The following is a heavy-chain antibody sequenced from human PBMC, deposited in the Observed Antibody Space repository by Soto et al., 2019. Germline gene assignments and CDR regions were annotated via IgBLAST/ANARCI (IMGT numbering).Heavy chain of an antibody. D-gene: IGHD3-22*01. CDR1: GYTFTSYA. J-gene: IGHJ4*02. CDR3: AREMSPSGDSCWGR. V-gene: IGHV1-3*01. Sequence: QVHLVQSGSEVREPGASVKISCTASGYTFTSYAIHWVRQAPGQRPEWMGWINAGKGDTKYLQKIQGRLAITRDTSASTVYKDLNSLTSEDTAIYYCAREMSPSGDSCWGRWGQGTLITVSS. CDR2: INAGKGDT.